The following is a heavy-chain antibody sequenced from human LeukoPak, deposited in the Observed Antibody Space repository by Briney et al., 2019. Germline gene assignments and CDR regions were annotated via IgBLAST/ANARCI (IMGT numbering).Heavy chain of an antibody. Sequence: SETLSLTRTVSSGSIGSDALYWGWLPQSPGKGLEWIGSVHDTRSYSGTTYYNPSPASRVTVSTDRSKTLCSLKLTSVTAADTAVYYCVAEEYGTGSYYKSAFWGKGALVTLSS. J-gene: IGHJ4*02. CDR2: VHDTRSYSGTT. V-gene: IGHV4-39*01. CDR3: VAEEYGTGSYYKSAF. CDR1: SGSIGSDALY. D-gene: IGHD3-10*01.